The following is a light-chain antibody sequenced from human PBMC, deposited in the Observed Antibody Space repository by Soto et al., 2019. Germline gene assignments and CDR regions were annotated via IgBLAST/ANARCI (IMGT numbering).Light chain of an antibody. CDR2: GAS. CDR3: QQRSDSIT. V-gene: IGKV3-15*01. Sequence: EIVMTQSPATLSVSPGERATLSCRASQSVSSNLAWYQQKPGQAPRLLIYGASTRATGIPARFSGSGSGTDFTLTISSLEPEDFAFYYCQQRSDSITFGQGTRLEIK. J-gene: IGKJ5*01. CDR1: QSVSSN.